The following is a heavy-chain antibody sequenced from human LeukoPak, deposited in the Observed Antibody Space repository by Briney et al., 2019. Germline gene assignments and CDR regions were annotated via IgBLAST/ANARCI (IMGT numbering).Heavy chain of an antibody. CDR2: ISGSGGST. D-gene: IGHD3-10*01. CDR3: AKDPYYYGSGSYFDY. Sequence: HPGGSLRLSCAASGFTFSSYAMSWVRQAPGKGLEWVSAISGSGGSTYYADSVKGRFTISRANSKNTLYLQMNSLRAEDTAVYYCAKDPYYYGSGSYFDYWGQGTLVTVSS. J-gene: IGHJ4*02. CDR1: GFTFSSYA. V-gene: IGHV3-23*01.